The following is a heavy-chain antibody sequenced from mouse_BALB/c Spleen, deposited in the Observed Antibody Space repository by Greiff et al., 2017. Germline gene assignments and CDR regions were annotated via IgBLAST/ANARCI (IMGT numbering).Heavy chain of an antibody. J-gene: IGHJ4*01. CDR1: GFSLTGYG. D-gene: IGHD2-14*01. Sequence: VKLMESGPGLVAPSQSLSITCTVSGFSLTGYGVNWVRQPPGKGLEWLGMIWGDGSTDYNSALKSRLSISKDNSKSQVFLKMNSLQTDDTARYYCARDRAYYRYDYAMDYWGQGTSVTVSS. CDR3: ARDRAYYRYDYAMDY. CDR2: IWGDGST. V-gene: IGHV2-6-7*01.